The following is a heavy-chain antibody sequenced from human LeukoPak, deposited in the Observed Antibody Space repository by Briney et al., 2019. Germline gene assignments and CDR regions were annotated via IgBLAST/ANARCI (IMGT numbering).Heavy chain of an antibody. Sequence: SETLSLTCTVSGGSISSYYWSWIRQPPGKGLEWIGYIYYSGSTNYNPSLKSRVTISVDTSKNQFSLKLSSVTAADTAVYYCARDIAVAGIGWFDPWGQGTLVTVSS. CDR1: GGSISSYY. D-gene: IGHD6-19*01. CDR3: ARDIAVAGIGWFDP. J-gene: IGHJ5*02. CDR2: IYYSGST. V-gene: IGHV4-59*01.